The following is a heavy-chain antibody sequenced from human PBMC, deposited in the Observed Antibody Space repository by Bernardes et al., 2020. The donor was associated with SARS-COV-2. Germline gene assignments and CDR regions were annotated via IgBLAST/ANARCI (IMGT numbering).Heavy chain of an antibody. J-gene: IGHJ4*02. CDR2: INHSEDT. D-gene: IGHD2-15*01. CDR1: GGSFSGCF. V-gene: IGHV4-34*01. Sequence: SETLSLTCAVSGGSFSGCFWTWLRKRPGQGQEWMWEINHSEDTSYNSYLTSRVTILVDTSKTQLSLKLTSVTAADTAVYYCARGGIGFRLANWGQGTLVTVSS. CDR3: ARGGIGFRLAN.